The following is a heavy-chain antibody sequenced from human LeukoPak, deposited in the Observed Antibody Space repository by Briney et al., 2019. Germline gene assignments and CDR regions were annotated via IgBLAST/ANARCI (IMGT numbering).Heavy chain of an antibody. CDR2: IKPDGSEK. CDR1: SLRFYRDW. CDR3: AGSGVFHWYFDL. J-gene: IGHJ2*01. D-gene: IGHD2-15*01. Sequence: PGGYLRLSRAASSLRFYRDWMSLVGQAPGKGLEWVANIKPDGSEKNYVDSVKGRFTISRDNAKNSLYLQMNSLRAEDTAFYYCAGSGVFHWYFDLWGRGTLVTVSS. V-gene: IGHV3-7*01.